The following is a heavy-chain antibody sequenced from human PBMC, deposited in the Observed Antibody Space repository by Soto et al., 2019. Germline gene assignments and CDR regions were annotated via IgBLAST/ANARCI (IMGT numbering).Heavy chain of an antibody. D-gene: IGHD2-8*01. CDR2: ISGYNGDT. V-gene: IGHV1-18*01. CDR1: AYTFTRYG. CDR3: SKNGQPPHYYYGLDV. Sequence: QGHLVQSGAEVKKPGASVKVSCKTSAYTFTRYGISWVRQAPGQGLEWMGWISGYNGDTNYAQNLLHRITMNIDTTSTTADKVELSRPTDDAAAFYCSKNGQPPHYYYGLDVWGQGTTVTVSS. J-gene: IGHJ6*02.